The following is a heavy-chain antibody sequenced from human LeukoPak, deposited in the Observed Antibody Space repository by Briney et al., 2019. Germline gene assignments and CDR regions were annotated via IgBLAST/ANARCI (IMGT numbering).Heavy chain of an antibody. V-gene: IGHV3-21*01. J-gene: IGHJ3*02. CDR2: ISSSRRDI. CDR1: GVSVNSFG. Sequence: GGALGLSCAVSGVSVNSFGMSWVRQAPGKGLEWGSSISSSRRDIYYADSVKGRVTISRENDKNSLYLQMNSLRAEDTAVYYCAREYGGNGAFDIWGQGTMVTVSS. CDR3: AREYGGNGAFDI. D-gene: IGHD4-23*01.